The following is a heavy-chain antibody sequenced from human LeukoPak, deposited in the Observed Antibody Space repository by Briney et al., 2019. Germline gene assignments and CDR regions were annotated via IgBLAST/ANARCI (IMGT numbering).Heavy chain of an antibody. CDR2: ISGSGGST. V-gene: IGHV3-23*01. CDR3: AKGQQLVLY. D-gene: IGHD6-6*01. Sequence: GGSLRLSCATSGFTLSSYAMNWVRQAPGKGLEWVSAISGSGGSTYYADSVKGRFTISRDNSKNTLYLQMNSLRAEDTAVYYCAKGQQLVLYWGQGTLVTVSS. J-gene: IGHJ4*02. CDR1: GFTLSSYA.